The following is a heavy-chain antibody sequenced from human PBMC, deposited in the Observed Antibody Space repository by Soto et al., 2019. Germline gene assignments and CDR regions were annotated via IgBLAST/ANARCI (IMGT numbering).Heavy chain of an antibody. CDR1: GGSISSSSYY. CDR3: ARQGVTVTTPKPTWFDP. J-gene: IGHJ5*02. D-gene: IGHD1-7*01. V-gene: IGHV4-39*01. CDR2: IYYSGTT. Sequence: QLQLQESCPGLVKPSETLSLTCTVSGGSISSSSYYWGWIRQPPGKGLEWIGSIYYSGTTYYNPALKSRVTISVDTSQNKFFLKLSSVTATDTAVYYCARQGVTVTTPKPTWFDPCGQGTLVTDSS.